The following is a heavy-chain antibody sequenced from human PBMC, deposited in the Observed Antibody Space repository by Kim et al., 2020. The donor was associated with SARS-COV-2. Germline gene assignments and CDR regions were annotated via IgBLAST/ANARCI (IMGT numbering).Heavy chain of an antibody. CDR1: GFTFSSHW. Sequence: GGSLRLSCAASGFTFSSHWMSWVRQAPGKGLEWVANIKQDGSEKNYVDSVKGRFTISRDNVKNSLYLQMSSLRAEDTAVYYCARDYGSGSYYYVRYYYYG. CDR2: IKQDGSEK. D-gene: IGHD3-10*01. V-gene: IGHV3-7*01. CDR3: ARDYGSGSYYYVRYYYYG. J-gene: IGHJ6*01.